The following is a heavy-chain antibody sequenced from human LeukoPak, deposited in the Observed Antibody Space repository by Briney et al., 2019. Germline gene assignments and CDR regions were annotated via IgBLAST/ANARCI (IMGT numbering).Heavy chain of an antibody. CDR3: ARRDDSSGYHKIFDY. J-gene: IGHJ4*02. Sequence: SETLSLTCTVSGYSISSGHYWGWIRQPPGKGLEWIGNIYYGENTYYNPSLKSRVTISIDTSKNQFYLKLSSLTAADTAVYYCARRDDSSGYHKIFDYWGPGTLVTVSS. CDR2: IYYGENT. V-gene: IGHV4-38-2*02. CDR1: GYSISSGHY. D-gene: IGHD3-22*01.